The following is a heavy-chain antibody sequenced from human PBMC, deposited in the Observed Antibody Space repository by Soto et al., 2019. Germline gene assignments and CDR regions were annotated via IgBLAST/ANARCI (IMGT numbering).Heavy chain of an antibody. J-gene: IGHJ6*02. CDR1: GGTFSSYA. CDR2: IIPILGTA. D-gene: IGHD3-9*01. V-gene: IGHV1-69*13. CDR3: ARRSAYDILARQYGMDV. Sequence: SVKVSCKASGGTFSSYAISWVRQAPGQGLEWMGGIIPILGTANYAQKFQGRVTITADESTSTAYMELSSLRSEDTAVYYCARRSAYDILARQYGMDVWGQGTTVTVSS.